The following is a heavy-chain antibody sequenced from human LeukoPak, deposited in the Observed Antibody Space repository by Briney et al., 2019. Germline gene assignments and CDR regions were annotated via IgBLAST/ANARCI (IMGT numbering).Heavy chain of an antibody. V-gene: IGHV3-23*01. J-gene: IGHJ6*03. D-gene: IGHD6-6*01. Sequence: GGSLRLSCAASGFTFSSYAMSWVRQAPGKGLEWVSAIGGSGGSTYYADSVKGQFTISRDNSKNTLYLQMSSLRAEDTAVYYCAKDRISSVYYYYYMDVWGKGTTVTVSS. CDR1: GFTFSSYA. CDR2: IGGSGGST. CDR3: AKDRISSVYYYYYMDV.